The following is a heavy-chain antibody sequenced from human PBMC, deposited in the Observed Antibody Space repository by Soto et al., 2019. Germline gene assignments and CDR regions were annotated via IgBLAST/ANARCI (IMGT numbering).Heavy chain of an antibody. Sequence: EVQLVESGGGLVQPGGSLRLSCTASGFTSSNYWIHWVRQAPGKGLVWVSRVNSDGSSTLYADSVKGRLTVSRDKGQNTLYLQMNSLRAEDTAVYYCARVPHCNSTRCCSYCDLWGRGTLVTVSS. CDR3: ARVPHCNSTRCCSYCDL. V-gene: IGHV3-74*01. CDR2: VNSDGSST. CDR1: GFTSSNYW. D-gene: IGHD2-2*01. J-gene: IGHJ2*01.